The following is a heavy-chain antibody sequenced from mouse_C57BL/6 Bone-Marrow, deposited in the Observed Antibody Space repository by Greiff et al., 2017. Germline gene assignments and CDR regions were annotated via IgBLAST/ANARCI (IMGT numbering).Heavy chain of an antibody. CDR2: IWRGGST. Sequence: QVQLQQSGPGLVQPSQSLSITGTVSGFSLTSYGVPWVRQSPGKGMEWLGVIWRGGSTDYNAAFMSRLSITKYNSKSQVFFKMNSLQADDTAIYYYARYGSTAWFAYWGQGTPVTVSA. V-gene: IGHV2-5*01. CDR3: ARYGSTAWFAY. CDR1: GFSLTSYG. D-gene: IGHD1-1*01. J-gene: IGHJ3*01.